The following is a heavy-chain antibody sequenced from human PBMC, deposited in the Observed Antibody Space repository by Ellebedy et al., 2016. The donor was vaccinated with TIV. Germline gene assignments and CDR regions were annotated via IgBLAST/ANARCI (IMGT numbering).Heavy chain of an antibody. V-gene: IGHV3-48*04. CDR3: ARERAAGLDYGDYYYYGMDV. Sequence: GESPKISXAASGFTLSSYSMNWVRQAPGKGLEWVSYISSSSSTIYCADSVKGRFTISRDNAKNSLYLQMNSLRAEDTAVYYCARERAAGLDYGDYYYYGMDVWGQGTTVTVSS. CDR1: GFTLSSYS. CDR2: ISSSSSTI. D-gene: IGHD4-17*01. J-gene: IGHJ6*02.